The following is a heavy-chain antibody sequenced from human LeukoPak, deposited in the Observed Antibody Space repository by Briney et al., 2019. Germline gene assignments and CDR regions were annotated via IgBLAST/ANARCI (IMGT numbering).Heavy chain of an antibody. CDR2: ISSSGSTI. V-gene: IGHV3-48*03. J-gene: IGHJ5*02. CDR1: GFTFSSYE. CDR3: ARGFWGSSYNWFDP. D-gene: IGHD5-18*01. Sequence: GGSLRLSCAASGFTFSSYEMNWVRQAPGKGPEWVSYISSSGSTIYYADSVKGRFTISRDNAKNSLYLQMNSLRAEDTAVYYCARGFWGSSYNWFDPWGQGTLVTVSS.